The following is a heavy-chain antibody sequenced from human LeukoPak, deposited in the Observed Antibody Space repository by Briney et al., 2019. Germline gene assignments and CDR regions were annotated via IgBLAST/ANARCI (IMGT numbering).Heavy chain of an antibody. Sequence: SETLSLTCTVSGGSISSGSYYWSWIRQPAGTGLEWIGRIYTSGSTNYNPSLKSRVTISVDTSKNQFPLKLSSVTAADTAVYYCARDKRVAVAGTYIYYYYMDVWGNGTTVTISS. D-gene: IGHD6-19*01. J-gene: IGHJ6*03. CDR3: ARDKRVAVAGTYIYYYYMDV. V-gene: IGHV4-61*02. CDR2: IYTSGST. CDR1: GGSISSGSYY.